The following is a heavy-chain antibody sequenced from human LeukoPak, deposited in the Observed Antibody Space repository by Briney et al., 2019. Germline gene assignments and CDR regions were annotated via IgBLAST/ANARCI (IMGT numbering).Heavy chain of an antibody. V-gene: IGHV4-39*07. CDR1: GGSISSSSYY. D-gene: IGHD5-18*01. Sequence: SETLSLTCTVSGGSISSSSYYWGWIRQPPGKGLEWIGSVYYSGSTNYNPSLKSRVTISVDTSKNQFSLKLSSVTAADTAVYYCAREGSRHGYSDGDGWFDPWGQGTLVTVSS. CDR2: VYYSGST. J-gene: IGHJ5*02. CDR3: AREGSRHGYSDGDGWFDP.